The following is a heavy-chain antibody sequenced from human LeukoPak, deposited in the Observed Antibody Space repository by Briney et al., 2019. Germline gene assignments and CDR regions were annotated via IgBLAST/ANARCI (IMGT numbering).Heavy chain of an antibody. J-gene: IGHJ4*02. CDR2: INPSGGST. V-gene: IGHV1-46*01. CDR3: ARDPSYYYDSSGYFGLDFDY. D-gene: IGHD3-22*01. Sequence: ASVKVSCKASGGTFSSYAISWVRQAPGQGLEWMGIINPSGGSTSYAQKFQGRVIMTRDTSTSTVYMELSSLRSEDTAVYYCARDPSYYYDSSGYFGLDFDYWGQGTLVTVSS. CDR1: GGTFSSYA.